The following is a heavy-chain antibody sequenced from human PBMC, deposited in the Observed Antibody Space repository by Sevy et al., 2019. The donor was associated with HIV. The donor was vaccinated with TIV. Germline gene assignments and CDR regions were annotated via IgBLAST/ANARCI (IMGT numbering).Heavy chain of an antibody. Sequence: GGSLRLSCAASGFTFSSYWMSWVRRAPGKGLEWVANIKEDGSEKYYVDSVKGRFTISRDNAKNSLYLQMNSLRAEDTAVYYCARVGTAMVSFFLDVWGQGTTVTVSS. D-gene: IGHD5-18*01. CDR1: GFTFSSYW. CDR3: ARVGTAMVSFFLDV. CDR2: IKEDGSEK. J-gene: IGHJ6*02. V-gene: IGHV3-7*01.